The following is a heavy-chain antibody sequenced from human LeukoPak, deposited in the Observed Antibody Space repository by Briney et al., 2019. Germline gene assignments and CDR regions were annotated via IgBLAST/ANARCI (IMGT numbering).Heavy chain of an antibody. CDR2: IFHSGST. J-gene: IGHJ5*02. Sequence: SETLSLTCTVSGGSISGYYWNWIRQPAGKGLGWIGRIFHSGSTNYNPSLNSRVTMSVDTSKNQFSLKLSSVTAADTAVYYCARSRIVLADSLDPWGQGTLVTVSS. CDR3: ARSRIVLADSLDP. CDR1: GGSISGYY. V-gene: IGHV4-4*07. D-gene: IGHD6-19*01.